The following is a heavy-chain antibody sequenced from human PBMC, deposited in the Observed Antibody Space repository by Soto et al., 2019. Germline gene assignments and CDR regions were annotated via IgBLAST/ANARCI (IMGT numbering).Heavy chain of an antibody. Sequence: QVQLQESGPGLVKPSETLSLTCTVSGGSISSYYWSWIRQPPGKGLEWIGYIYYSGSTNYNPSLKSRVTISVDTSKNQFSLKLSSVTAADTAVYYCAGGLGYCSSTSCYFLDYWGQGTLVTVSS. J-gene: IGHJ4*02. CDR3: AGGLGYCSSTSCYFLDY. D-gene: IGHD2-2*01. CDR2: IYYSGST. CDR1: GGSISSYY. V-gene: IGHV4-59*08.